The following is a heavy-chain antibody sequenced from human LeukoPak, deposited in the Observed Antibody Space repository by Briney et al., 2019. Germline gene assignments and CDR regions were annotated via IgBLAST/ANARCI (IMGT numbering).Heavy chain of an antibody. V-gene: IGHV1-18*01. D-gene: IGHD3-3*01. J-gene: IGHJ5*02. Sequence: ASVKVSCKASGYTFTSYDINWVRQAPGQGLEWMGWISAYNGNTNYAQKLQGRVTMTTDTSTSTAYMELRSLRSDDTAVYYCARNLPVQPVFGANGRRWFDPWGQGTLVTVSS. CDR3: ARNLPVQPVFGANGRRWFDP. CDR2: ISAYNGNT. CDR1: GYTFTSYD.